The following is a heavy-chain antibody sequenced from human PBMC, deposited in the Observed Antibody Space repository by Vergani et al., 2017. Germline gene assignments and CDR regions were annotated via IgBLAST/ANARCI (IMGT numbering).Heavy chain of an antibody. J-gene: IGHJ3*02. CDR3: ATSGTIHIVVAASDNEAFDM. CDR1: GFTFTQYT. Sequence: LVESGGGLVKPGGSVRLSCAASGFTFTQYTMNWVRQVPGKGLEWVSTISTRSSYTHYADSVRGRFTISRDDAQNSLYLQMNSLRAEDAAVYYCATSGTIHIVVAASDNEAFDMWGQGTVVTVSS. D-gene: IGHD2-15*01. CDR2: ISTRSSYT. V-gene: IGHV3-21*02.